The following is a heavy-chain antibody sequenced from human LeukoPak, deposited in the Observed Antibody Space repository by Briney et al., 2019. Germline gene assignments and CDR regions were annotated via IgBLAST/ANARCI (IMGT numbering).Heavy chain of an antibody. D-gene: IGHD3-16*02. CDR3: ARFVIPWFQNRGSLRGHDAFDI. J-gene: IGHJ3*02. CDR1: GGTFSSYA. Sequence: SVRVSCKASGGTFSSYAISWVRQAPGQGLEWMGGIIPIFGTANYAQKFQGRVTITADESTSTAYMELSSLRSEDTAVYYCARFVIPWFQNRGSLRGHDAFDIWGQGTMVTVSS. V-gene: IGHV1-69*13. CDR2: IIPIFGTA.